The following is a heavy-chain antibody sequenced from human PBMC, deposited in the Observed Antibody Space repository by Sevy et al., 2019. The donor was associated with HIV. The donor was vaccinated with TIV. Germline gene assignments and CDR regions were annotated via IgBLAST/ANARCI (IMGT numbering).Heavy chain of an antibody. CDR3: AREYNAPNYYDCWSGYYYGMDV. D-gene: IGHD3-3*01. V-gene: IGHV3-7*01. J-gene: IGHJ6*02. Sequence: GGSLRLSCAASGFTFSSYWMSWVRQAPGKGLEWVANIKQDGSEKYYVDSVKGRFTISRDNAKNSLYLQMNSLRAEDTAVYYCAREYNAPNYYDCWSGYYYGMDVWGQGTTVTVSS. CDR1: GFTFSSYW. CDR2: IKQDGSEK.